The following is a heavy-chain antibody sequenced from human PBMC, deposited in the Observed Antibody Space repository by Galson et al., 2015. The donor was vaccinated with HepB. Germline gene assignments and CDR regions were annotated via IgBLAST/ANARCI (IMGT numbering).Heavy chain of an antibody. CDR3: ATRVDSGFDY. D-gene: IGHD3-9*01. V-gene: IGHV1-46*03. Sequence: ASGFTFTKYYIHWVRQAPGQGLEWMGILNPRAYSTTYAQKFQGRLTMTRDTSTTTVYMELSSLRSEDTAVYYCATRVDSGFDYWGQGTLVTVSS. CDR2: LNPRAYST. CDR1: GFTFTKYY. J-gene: IGHJ4*02.